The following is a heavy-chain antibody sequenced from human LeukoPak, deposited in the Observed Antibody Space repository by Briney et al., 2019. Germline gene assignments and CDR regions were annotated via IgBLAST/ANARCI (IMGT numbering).Heavy chain of an antibody. D-gene: IGHD4-17*01. CDR3: ARDPVTTTVTTTGALPDAFDI. Sequence: ASVKVSCKASGYTFTSYYMHWVRQAPGQGLEWMGIINPSGGSTSYAQKFQGRVTMTRDTSTSTVYMELSSLRSEDTAVYYCARDPVTTTVTTTGALPDAFDIWGQGTMVTVSS. CDR1: GYTFTSYY. CDR2: INPSGGST. J-gene: IGHJ3*02. V-gene: IGHV1-46*01.